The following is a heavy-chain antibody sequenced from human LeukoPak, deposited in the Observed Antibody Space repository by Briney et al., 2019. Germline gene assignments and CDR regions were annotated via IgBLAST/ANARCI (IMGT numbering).Heavy chain of an antibody. CDR3: AREFYGSGSPFDY. D-gene: IGHD3-10*01. CDR1: GFTFSSYA. J-gene: IGHJ4*02. V-gene: IGHV3-30*04. CDR2: ISYDGSNK. Sequence: GGSLRLSCAASGFTFSSYAMHWVRQAPGKGLEWVAVISYDGSNKYYADSVKGRFTISRDNSKNTLYLQMNSPRAEDTAVYYCAREFYGSGSPFDYWGQGTLVTVSS.